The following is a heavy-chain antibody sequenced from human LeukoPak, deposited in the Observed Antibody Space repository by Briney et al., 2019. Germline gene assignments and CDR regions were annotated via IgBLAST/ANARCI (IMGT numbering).Heavy chain of an antibody. D-gene: IGHD3-3*01. Sequence: PSQTLSLTCTVSGGSISSGDYYWSWIRQPPGKGLEWIGYIYYSGSTYYNPSLKSRVTISVDTSKNQFSLKLSSVTAADTAVYYCARHAWPFGAAFDYWGQGTLVTVSS. CDR3: ARHAWPFGAAFDY. CDR2: IYYSGST. V-gene: IGHV4-30-4*08. CDR1: GGSISSGDYY. J-gene: IGHJ4*02.